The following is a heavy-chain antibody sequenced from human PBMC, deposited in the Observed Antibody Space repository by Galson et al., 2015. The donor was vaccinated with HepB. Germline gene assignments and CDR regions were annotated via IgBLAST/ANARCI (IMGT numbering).Heavy chain of an antibody. CDR2: IQYDGRNK. CDR1: GFTFYTYG. CDR3: VRGYSSGWFDH. D-gene: IGHD2-15*01. Sequence: SLRLSCATSGFTFYTYGMHWVRQAPGKGLEWVALIQYDGRNKYYADSVKGRFTISRDNSNNTLYLQMNSLRAEDTAIYYCVRGYSSGWFDHWGQGTLVTVSS. V-gene: IGHV3-33*01. J-gene: IGHJ5*02.